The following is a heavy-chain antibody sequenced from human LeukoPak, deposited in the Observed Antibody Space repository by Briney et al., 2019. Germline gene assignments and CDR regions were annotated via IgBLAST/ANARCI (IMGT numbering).Heavy chain of an antibody. V-gene: IGHV3-23*01. D-gene: IGHD2-2*01. CDR1: GFTFSSYA. Sequence: GGSLRLSCAASGFTFSSYAMSWVRQAPGKGLEWVSAISGSGGSTYYADSVKGRFTISRDNSKNTLYLQMNSLRAEDTAVYYCAKDSLVVPALARGMDVWGKGTTVTVSS. CDR2: ISGSGGST. J-gene: IGHJ6*04. CDR3: AKDSLVVPALARGMDV.